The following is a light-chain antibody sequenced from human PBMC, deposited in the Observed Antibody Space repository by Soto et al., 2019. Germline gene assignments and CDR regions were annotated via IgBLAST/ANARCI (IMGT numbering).Light chain of an antibody. CDR3: QQYNSYPRT. CDR1: QGISST. V-gene: IGKV1-13*02. CDR2: DAS. J-gene: IGKJ2*01. Sequence: AIQLTQSPSSLSASVGDRVTITCRASQGISSTLVWYQQKPGKAPKLLIYDASTLESGVPARFSGSGSGTDFSLTISSLQPEDFAPYYCQQYNSYPRTFGLGTKVEIK.